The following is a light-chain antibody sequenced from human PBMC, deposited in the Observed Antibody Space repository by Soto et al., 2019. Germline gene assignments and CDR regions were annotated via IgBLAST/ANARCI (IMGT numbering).Light chain of an antibody. J-gene: IGKJ2*01. CDR1: RSFASSY. Sequence: EIVLTQSPATPSLSPGERATLSCRASRSFASSYLAWYQHKPGQAPRLLIYAASSRVTGIPDRFIGSGSGTDFTLTISRLEPDDSAVYYCHHYDSSPPYTFGQGTKLEIK. CDR2: AAS. CDR3: HHYDSSPPYT. V-gene: IGKV3-20*01.